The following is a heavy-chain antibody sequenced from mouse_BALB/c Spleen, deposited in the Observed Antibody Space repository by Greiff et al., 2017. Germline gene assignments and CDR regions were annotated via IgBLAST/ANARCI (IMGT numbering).Heavy chain of an antibody. CDR3: ARYGNYVGAMDY. V-gene: IGHV1S22*01. CDR1: GYTFTSYW. J-gene: IGHJ4*01. Sequence: LQQPGSELVRPGASVKLSCKASGYTFTSYWMHWVKQRPGQGLEWIGNIYPGSGGTNFNEKFKSKATLTVDKSSSTAYMQLSSLTSEDSAVYYCARYGNYVGAMDYWGQGTSVTVSS. D-gene: IGHD2-1*01. CDR2: IYPGSGGT.